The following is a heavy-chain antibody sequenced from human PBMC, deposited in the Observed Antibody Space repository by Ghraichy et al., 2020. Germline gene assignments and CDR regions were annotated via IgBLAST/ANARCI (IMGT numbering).Heavy chain of an antibody. CDR1: SDSISSSSYY. J-gene: IGHJ6*03. D-gene: IGHD4-11*01. CDR3: ARHRVLYSNYASYYMDV. Sequence: ETLSLTCTVSSDSISSSSYYWGWIRQPPGKGLECIGIVYYSGSTFYNPSLKSRVTMSIDSSKNQFSLKLNSVTAADTALYYCARHRVLYSNYASYYMDVWGKGTTVTVSS. V-gene: IGHV4-39*01. CDR2: VYYSGST.